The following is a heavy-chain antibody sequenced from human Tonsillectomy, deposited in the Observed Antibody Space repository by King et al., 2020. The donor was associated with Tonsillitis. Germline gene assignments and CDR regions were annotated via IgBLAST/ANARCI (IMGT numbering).Heavy chain of an antibody. CDR1: GFTFSNYG. V-gene: IGHV3-30*18. CDR2: ISYDGSNR. J-gene: IGHJ4*02. Sequence: VQLVESGGGVVQPGRSLRLSCAASGFTFSNYGMHWVRQAPGRGLEWVAVISYDGSNRYYGDSVKGRFTISSDKSKNTLYLQMNSLRPEDTAVYYCAKPLDYFWGGYSGAFDYWGQGTLVTVSS. D-gene: IGHD3-3*01. CDR3: AKPLDYFWGGYSGAFDY.